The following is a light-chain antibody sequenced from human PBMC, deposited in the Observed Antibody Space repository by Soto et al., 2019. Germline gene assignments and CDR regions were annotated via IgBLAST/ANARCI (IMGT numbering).Light chain of an antibody. V-gene: IGLV4-69*01. CDR2: LNSDGSH. CDR3: QTWGTGTLV. CDR1: SGHSSYA. J-gene: IGLJ2*01. Sequence: QPVLTQSPSASASLGASVKLTCTLSSGHSSYAIAWHQQQPEKGPRYLMKLNSDGSHNKGDGIPDRFSGSSSGAERYLTIPSLQSEDEADYYCQTWGTGTLVFGGGTKVTVL.